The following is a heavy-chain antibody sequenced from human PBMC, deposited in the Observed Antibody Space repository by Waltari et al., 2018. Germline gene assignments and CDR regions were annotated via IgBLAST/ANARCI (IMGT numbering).Heavy chain of an antibody. CDR1: GGTFSSYA. J-gene: IGHJ4*02. CDR3: ARDRYYYDSSGYNPFDY. CDR2: IIPIFGTA. Sequence: QVQLVQSGAEVKKPGSSVKVSCKASGGTFSSYAISWVRQATGQGLEWMGGIIPIFGTANYAQKFQGIVTITADESTSTAYMELSSLRSEDTAVYYCARDRYYYDSSGYNPFDYWGQGTLVTVSS. D-gene: IGHD3-22*01. V-gene: IGHV1-69*01.